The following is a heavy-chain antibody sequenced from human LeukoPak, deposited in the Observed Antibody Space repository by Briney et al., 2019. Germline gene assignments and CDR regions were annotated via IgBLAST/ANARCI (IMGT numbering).Heavy chain of an antibody. CDR3: ARDMVRGVIITKLDY. D-gene: IGHD3-10*01. J-gene: IGHJ4*02. CDR2: IIPILGIA. V-gene: IGHV1-69*10. Sequence: SVKVSCKASGGTFSSYAISWVRQAPGQGLEWMGGIIPILGIANYAQKFQGRVTITADKSTSTAYMELSSLRSEDTAAYYCARDMVRGVIITKLDYWGQGTLVTVSS. CDR1: GGTFSSYA.